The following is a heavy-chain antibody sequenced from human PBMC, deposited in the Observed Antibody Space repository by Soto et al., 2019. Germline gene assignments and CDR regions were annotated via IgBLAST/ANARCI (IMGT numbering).Heavy chain of an antibody. D-gene: IGHD3-9*01. V-gene: IGHV3-48*02. CDR1: GFTFSSYS. Sequence: PGGSLRLSCAASGFTFSSYSMNWVRQAPGKGLEWVSYISSSSTIYYADSVKGRFTIPRDNAKNSLYLQMNSLRDEDTAVYYCARDLPPRNTPAYDILAPGGMDVWGQGTTVTVSS. CDR3: ARDLPPRNTPAYDILAPGGMDV. J-gene: IGHJ6*02. CDR2: ISSSSTI.